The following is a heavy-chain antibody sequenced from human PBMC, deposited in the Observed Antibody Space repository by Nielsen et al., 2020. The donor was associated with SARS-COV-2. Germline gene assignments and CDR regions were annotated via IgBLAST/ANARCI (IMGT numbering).Heavy chain of an antibody. CDR2: IYYSGST. J-gene: IGHJ3*02. CDR3: ARSGKRITIFGVVRGAFDI. CDR1: GGSISSGDYY. V-gene: IGHV4-30-4*01. D-gene: IGHD3-3*01. Sequence: SETLSLTCTVSGGSISSGDYYWSWIRQPPGKGLEWIGYIYYSGSTYYNPSLKSRVTISVDTSKNQFSLKLSSVTAADTAVYYCARSGKRITIFGVVRGAFDIWGQGTMVTVSS.